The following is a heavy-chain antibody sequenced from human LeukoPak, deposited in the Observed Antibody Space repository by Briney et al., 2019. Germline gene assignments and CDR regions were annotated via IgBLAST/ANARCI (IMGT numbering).Heavy chain of an antibody. CDR2: ISAYNGNT. V-gene: IGHV1-18*04. J-gene: IGHJ1*01. Sequence: ASVKVSCKASGYSFTDYSIHWVRQAPGQGLEWMGWISAYNGNTNYAQKLQGRVTMTTDTSTSTAYMELRSLRSDDTAVYYCARVSAGTMIGDWGQGTLVTVSS. CDR3: ARVSAGTMIGD. D-gene: IGHD3-22*01. CDR1: GYSFTDYS.